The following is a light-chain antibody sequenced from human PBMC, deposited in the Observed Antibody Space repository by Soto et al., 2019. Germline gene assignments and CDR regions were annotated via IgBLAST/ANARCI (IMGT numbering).Light chain of an antibody. J-gene: IGLJ1*01. V-gene: IGLV2-11*01. CDR3: CPCIGHYINV. CDR2: DVK. Sequence: QSSPTQPRSVSGSPGQSVAISCTGTRSNFVGDKYVAWYQKHPGKAPRFVIFDVKKRPSGVTDRFSGSKSGNTASLTIYGFQSEAEADYYFCPCIGHYINVFGPGTKVTVL. CDR1: RSNFVGDKY.